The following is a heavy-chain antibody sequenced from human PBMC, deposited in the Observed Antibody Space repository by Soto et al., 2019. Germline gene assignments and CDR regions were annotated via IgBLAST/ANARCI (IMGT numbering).Heavy chain of an antibody. D-gene: IGHD3-3*01. CDR2: ISTSGNP. CDR3: ARETGVPGNWYFDL. CDR1: GFTFSDYD. J-gene: IGHJ2*01. V-gene: IGHV3-13*04. Sequence: EVQLVESGGGLVQPGGSLRLSCAVSGFTFSDYDMHWVRQVTGKGLEWVSGISTSGNPNYPDSMKGRFTISRENAENSLYLQMNSLRVGDTAVYCCARETGVPGNWYFDLWGRGTLVTVSS.